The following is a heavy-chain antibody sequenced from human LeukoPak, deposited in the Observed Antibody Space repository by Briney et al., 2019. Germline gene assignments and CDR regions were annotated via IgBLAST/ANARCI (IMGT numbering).Heavy chain of an antibody. D-gene: IGHD6-13*01. Sequence: SEILSLTCTVSGGSISSYYWSWIRQPAGKGLEWIGRIYTSGSTNYNPSLKSRVTMSVDTSKYQFSLKLSSVTAADTAVYYCARSPTWSSSRTALFDYWGQGTLVTVSS. J-gene: IGHJ4*02. V-gene: IGHV4-4*07. CDR3: ARSPTWSSSRTALFDY. CDR1: GGSISSYY. CDR2: IYTSGST.